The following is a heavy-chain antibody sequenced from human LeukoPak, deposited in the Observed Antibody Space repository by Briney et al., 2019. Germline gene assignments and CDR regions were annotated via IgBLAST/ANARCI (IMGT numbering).Heavy chain of an antibody. J-gene: IGHJ4*02. D-gene: IGHD2-8*01. CDR3: AASGYSTRWYYYDF. Sequence: SETLSLTCTVSGGSISSSSYYWGWIRQPPGKGLEWIGSIYYSGSSYYTPSLKSRLTISVDTSKDQFSLKLTSVTAADTAVYYCAASGYSTRWYYYDFWGQGTPVTVSS. CDR2: IYYSGSS. V-gene: IGHV4-39*01. CDR1: GGSISSSSYY.